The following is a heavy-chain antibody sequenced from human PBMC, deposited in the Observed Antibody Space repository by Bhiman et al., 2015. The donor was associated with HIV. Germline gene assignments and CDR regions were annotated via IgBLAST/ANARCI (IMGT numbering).Heavy chain of an antibody. Sequence: EVQLVESGGGLVQPGRSLRLSCAASGFTFDDYAMHWVRQVPGKGLEWVSGISWNSGSRDYADSVKGRFTISRDNAKHSLYLQMNGLRTEDTALYYCAKDMSGGRRTVTSMRPSFRYRGDQGTMVTVSS. CDR3: AKDMSGGRRTVTSMRPSFRYR. J-gene: IGHJ3*01. CDR1: GFTFDDYA. CDR2: ISWNSGSR. D-gene: IGHD4-17*01. V-gene: IGHV3-9*01.